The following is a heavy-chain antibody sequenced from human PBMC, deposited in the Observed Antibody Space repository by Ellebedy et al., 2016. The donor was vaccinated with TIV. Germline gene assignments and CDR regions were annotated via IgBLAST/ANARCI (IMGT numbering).Heavy chain of an antibody. J-gene: IGHJ4*02. D-gene: IGHD3-9*01. Sequence: AASVKVSCKASGYTFTRYDINCVRQATGQGLEWMGWMNPNSGNTGYAQKFQGRVTMTRNTSISTAYMELSSLRSEDTAVYYCARGDRMTGYDYWGQGTLVTVSS. CDR2: MNPNSGNT. CDR1: GYTFTRYD. V-gene: IGHV1-8*01. CDR3: ARGDRMTGYDY.